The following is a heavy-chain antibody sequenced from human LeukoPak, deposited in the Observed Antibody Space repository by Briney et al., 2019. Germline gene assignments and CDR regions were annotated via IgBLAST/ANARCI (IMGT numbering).Heavy chain of an antibody. Sequence: SETLSLTCTVSGGSISSYYWSWIRQPPGKGLEWIGYIYYSGSTNYNPSLKSRVTISVYTSKNQFSLKLSSVTAADTAVYYCASGYSSRFYFDYWGQGTLVTVSS. CDR1: GGSISSYY. V-gene: IGHV4-59*08. CDR2: IYYSGST. J-gene: IGHJ4*02. D-gene: IGHD6-13*01. CDR3: ASGYSSRFYFDY.